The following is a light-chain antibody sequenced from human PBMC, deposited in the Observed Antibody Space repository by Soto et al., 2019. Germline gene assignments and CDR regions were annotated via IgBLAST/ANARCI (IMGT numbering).Light chain of an antibody. CDR3: QQIYSTPYT. CDR2: AAS. CDR1: QSISSY. V-gene: IGKV1-39*01. J-gene: IGKJ2*01. Sequence: DIQMTQSPSSLSASVGDRVTITCRASQSISSYLNWYQQKPGKAPKLLIYAASSLQSGVPSRFSGSGSGTDFTFTISSLQPEDFATYYCQQIYSTPYTFGQGTKLEIK.